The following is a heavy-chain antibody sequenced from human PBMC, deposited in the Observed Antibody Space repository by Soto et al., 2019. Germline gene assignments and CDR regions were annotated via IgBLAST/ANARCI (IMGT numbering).Heavy chain of an antibody. J-gene: IGHJ6*02. CDR3: ERDTRGGGLDGMDL. V-gene: IGHV4-59*01. Sequence: SETLSLTCTVSGGSINTYYWTWIRQPPGKGLEWIGYIYYSGGTNYHPSLKSRVTISVDTSKNQFSLKLSSVTAADTAVYYCERDTRGGGLDGMDLWGQGTTVTVSS. D-gene: IGHD1-1*01. CDR2: IYYSGGT. CDR1: GGSINTYY.